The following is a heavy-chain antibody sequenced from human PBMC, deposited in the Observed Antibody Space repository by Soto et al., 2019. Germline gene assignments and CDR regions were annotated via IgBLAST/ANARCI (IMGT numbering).Heavy chain of an antibody. Sequence: QVQLVQSGAEVKKPGSSVKVSCKASVGTFSSYTIRWVRQAPGQGLEWLGRIIPILGIASYAQKFQGRVSITADKSSSTAYMDLSSLRSEDTAVYYCARDRYYGLGNRFDYWGQGTLVTVSS. CDR3: ARDRYYGLGNRFDY. V-gene: IGHV1-69*08. J-gene: IGHJ4*02. D-gene: IGHD3-10*01. CDR2: IIPILGIA. CDR1: VGTFSSYT.